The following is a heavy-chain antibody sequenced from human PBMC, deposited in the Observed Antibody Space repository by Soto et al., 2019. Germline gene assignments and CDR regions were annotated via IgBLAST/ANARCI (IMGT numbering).Heavy chain of an antibody. CDR3: ARDIVGAFDI. J-gene: IGHJ3*02. CDR2: IYSGGST. CDR1: GFTVSSNY. V-gene: IGHV3-53*01. D-gene: IGHD1-26*01. Sequence: QTGGSLRLSCAASGFTVSSNYMSWVRQAPGKGLEWVSVIYSGGSTYYADSVKGRFTISRDNSKNTLYLQMNSLRAEDTAVYYCARDIVGAFDIWGQGTMVTVSS.